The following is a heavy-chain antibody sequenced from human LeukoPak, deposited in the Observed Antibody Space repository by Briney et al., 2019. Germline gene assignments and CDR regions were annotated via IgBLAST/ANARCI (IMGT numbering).Heavy chain of an antibody. CDR3: AREQWLGYFDY. Sequence: GGSLRFSCAASGFTFSSYWMSWVRQAPGKGLEWVANIKQDGSEKYYVDSVKGRFTISRDNAKNSLYLQMNSLRAEDTAVYYCAREQWLGYFDYWGQGTLVTVSS. CDR2: IKQDGSEK. CDR1: GFTFSSYW. V-gene: IGHV3-7*01. J-gene: IGHJ4*02. D-gene: IGHD6-19*01.